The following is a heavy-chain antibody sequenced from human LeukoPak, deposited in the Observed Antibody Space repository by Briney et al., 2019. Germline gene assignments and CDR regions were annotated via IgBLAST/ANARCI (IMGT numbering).Heavy chain of an antibody. CDR1: GFTFGSNW. D-gene: IGHD6-19*01. CDR2: INQDGSVR. CDR3: ARDPSTASAWFYFDL. Sequence: PGGSLRLSCAASGFTFGSNWMMWVRQAPGKGLEWVAHINQDGSVRYYVDSVKGRFTISRDNTKNSLYLQMNNLRVDDTAIYYCARDPSTASAWFYFDLGGQGTVVTVSS. V-gene: IGHV3-7*01. J-gene: IGHJ4*02.